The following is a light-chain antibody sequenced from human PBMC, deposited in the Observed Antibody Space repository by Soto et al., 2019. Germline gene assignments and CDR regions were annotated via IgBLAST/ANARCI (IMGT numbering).Light chain of an antibody. CDR1: QSVSSN. CDR2: SAS. Sequence: EILMTQSPATLSASPGERATLSCRASQSVSSNLAWYQQKPGQAPRLLIYSASTRATGIPARFSGSGSGTEFTLTISSLQSEDFAVYYCQQYNDWLFTFGPGTKVDLK. V-gene: IGKV3-15*01. CDR3: QQYNDWLFT. J-gene: IGKJ3*01.